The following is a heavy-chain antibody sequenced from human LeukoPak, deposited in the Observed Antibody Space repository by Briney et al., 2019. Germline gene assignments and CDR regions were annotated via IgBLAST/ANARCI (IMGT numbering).Heavy chain of an antibody. D-gene: IGHD3-10*01. V-gene: IGHV3-30*18. CDR2: ISPDGRDK. Sequence: GGSLRLSCAASGFTFSSYGMQWVRQAPGKGLEWVALISPDGRDKYYGDPVKGRFTISRDNSKNTLYLQMNSPRAEDTAVYYCAKDGATTWFGEATWGQGTPVTVSS. CDR1: GFTFSSYG. CDR3: AKDGATTWFGEAT. J-gene: IGHJ5*02.